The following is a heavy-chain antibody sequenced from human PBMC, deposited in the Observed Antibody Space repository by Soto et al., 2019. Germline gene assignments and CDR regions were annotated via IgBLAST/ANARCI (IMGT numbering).Heavy chain of an antibody. CDR2: LSAYNGNT. Sequence: ASVKVSCTASGYTFTSYGISWVRQAPGQGLEWMGWLSAYNGNTNYAQKLQGRVTMTTDTSTSTAYMELRSLRSDDTAVYYCARLGGHYYYYGMDVGSQGTTVTVSS. D-gene: IGHD3-16*01. CDR3: ARLGGHYYYYGMDV. V-gene: IGHV1-18*01. CDR1: GYTFTSYG. J-gene: IGHJ6*02.